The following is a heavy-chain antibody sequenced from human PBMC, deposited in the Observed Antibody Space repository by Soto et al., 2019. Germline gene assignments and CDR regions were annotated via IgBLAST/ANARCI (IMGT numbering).Heavy chain of an antibody. CDR3: ARHAGGGYCTNGVCHGAPFYWYFDL. CDR2: IYYSGST. D-gene: IGHD2-8*01. V-gene: IGHV4-59*08. J-gene: IGHJ2*01. CDR1: GGSISSYY. Sequence: SETLSLTCTVSGGSISSYYWSWIRQPPGKGLEWIGYIYYSGSTNYNPSLKSRVTISVDTSKNQFSLKLSSVTAADTAVYYCARHAGGGYCTNGVCHGAPFYWYFDLWGRGTLVTVSS.